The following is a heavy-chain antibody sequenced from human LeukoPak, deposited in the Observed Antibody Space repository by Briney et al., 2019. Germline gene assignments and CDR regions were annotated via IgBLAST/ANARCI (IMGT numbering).Heavy chain of an antibody. Sequence: GGSLRLSCAASGFTFSSYSMNWVRQAPGKGLEWVSSISSSSSYIYYADSVKGRFTISRDNAKNSLYLQMNGLRAEDTAVYYCARDDGDTVDYWGQGTLVTVSS. CDR3: ARDDGDTVDY. CDR2: ISSSSSYI. J-gene: IGHJ4*02. V-gene: IGHV3-21*01. D-gene: IGHD4-17*01. CDR1: GFTFSSYS.